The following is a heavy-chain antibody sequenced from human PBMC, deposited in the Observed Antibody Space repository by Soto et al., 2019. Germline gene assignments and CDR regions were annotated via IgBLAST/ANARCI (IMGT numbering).Heavy chain of an antibody. CDR2: ISYDGSNK. J-gene: IGHJ4*02. V-gene: IGHV3-30*03. Sequence: PGGSLRLSCAASGFTFSSYGMHWVRQAPGKGLEWVAVISYDGSNKYYADSVKGRFTISRDNSKNTLYLQMNSLRAEDTAVYYCARVTGPNYYDSSGYSASYWGQGTLVTVSS. D-gene: IGHD3-22*01. CDR3: ARVTGPNYYDSSGYSASY. CDR1: GFTFSSYG.